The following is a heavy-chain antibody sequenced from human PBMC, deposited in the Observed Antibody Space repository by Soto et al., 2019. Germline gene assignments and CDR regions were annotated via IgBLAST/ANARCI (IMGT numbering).Heavy chain of an antibody. V-gene: IGHV1-69*02. CDR3: ARTGQGYCSGGSCYSVVGDDGFDI. Sequence: QVQLVQSGAEVKKPGSSVKVPCKASGGTFSSYTISWVRQAPGQGLEWMGRIIPILGIANYAQKFQGRVTITADKPTSTAYMELSSLRSEDTAVYYWARTGQGYCSGGSCYSVVGDDGFDIWGQGTMVTVSS. J-gene: IGHJ3*02. CDR2: IIPILGIA. D-gene: IGHD2-15*01. CDR1: GGTFSSYT.